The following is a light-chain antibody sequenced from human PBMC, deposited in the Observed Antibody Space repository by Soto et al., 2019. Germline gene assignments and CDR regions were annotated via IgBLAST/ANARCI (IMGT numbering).Light chain of an antibody. J-gene: IGLJ2*01. V-gene: IGLV2-14*01. Sequence: QSVLTQPASVSGSPGQSITISCTGTSSDVGAYDFVSWYQHYPGKAPKLVTFDVTHRPPGISDRFSGSKSANTASLTISGLEAVDEAFYYCSSYTTRSTLVFGGGTKLTVL. CDR1: SSDVGAYDF. CDR3: SSYTTRSTLV. CDR2: DVT.